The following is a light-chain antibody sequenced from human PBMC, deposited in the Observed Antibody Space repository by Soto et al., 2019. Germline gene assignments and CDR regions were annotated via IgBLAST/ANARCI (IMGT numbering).Light chain of an antibody. CDR1: QGIRND. Sequence: AIQMTQSPSSLSASVGDRVTITCRASQGIRNDLGWYQQKPGRAPKLLIYAASSFKSGVPSRFSGSGSGTDFTLTISSLQPEDFATYYCLQDYNYPRTFGQGTKVEIK. CDR3: LQDYNYPRT. J-gene: IGKJ1*01. V-gene: IGKV1-6*01. CDR2: AAS.